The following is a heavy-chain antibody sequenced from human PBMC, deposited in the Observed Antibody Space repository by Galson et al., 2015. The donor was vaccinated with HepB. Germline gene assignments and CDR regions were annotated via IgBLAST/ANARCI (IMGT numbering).Heavy chain of an antibody. D-gene: IGHD2-2*01. CDR2: IYSGGST. Sequence: SLRLSCAASGFTVSSNYMSWVRQAPGKGLEWVSVIYSGGSTYYADSVKGRFTISRDNSKNTLYLQMNSLRAEDTAVYYCATGSMPPYYYYYMDVWGKGTTVTVSS. V-gene: IGHV3-53*01. CDR1: GFTVSSNY. J-gene: IGHJ6*03. CDR3: ATGSMPPYYYYYMDV.